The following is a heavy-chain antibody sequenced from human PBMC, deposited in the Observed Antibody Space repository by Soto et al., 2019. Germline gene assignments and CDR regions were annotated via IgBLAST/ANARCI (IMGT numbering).Heavy chain of an antibody. V-gene: IGHV4-34*01. CDR3: GGVVIKMAIQSMDS. CDR2: VNPGGIA. D-gene: IGHD2-2*01. Sequence: KSSETLSLTCAVYGGSLSGYYWTWVRQPPGKGLEWIGEVNPGGIANYSPSVKSRLKISLDTSKKEVSLEMTSVNAADTAFYYCGGVVIKMAIQSMDSWGPGTLVTVSS. CDR1: GGSLSGYY. J-gene: IGHJ4*02.